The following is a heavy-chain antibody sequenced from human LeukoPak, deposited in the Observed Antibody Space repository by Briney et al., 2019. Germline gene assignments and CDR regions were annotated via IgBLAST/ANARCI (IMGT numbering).Heavy chain of an antibody. CDR3: ARGIDGYLDH. V-gene: IGHV4-59*08. D-gene: IGHD5-24*01. Sequence: SETLSLTCTVSGGSISSYYWSWVRQPPGEGLEWIGYIYYSGSTNYNPSLKSRVTISVDTSKNQFSLKLSSVTAADTAVYYCARGIDGYLDHWGQGTLVTVSS. J-gene: IGHJ5*02. CDR2: IYYSGST. CDR1: GGSISSYY.